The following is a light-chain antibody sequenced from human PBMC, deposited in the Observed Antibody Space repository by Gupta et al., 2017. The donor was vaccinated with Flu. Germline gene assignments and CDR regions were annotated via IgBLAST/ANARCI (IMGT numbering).Light chain of an antibody. CDR3: SSYTGSSSPYV. J-gene: IGLJ1*01. V-gene: IGLV2-14*01. CDR1: STDVGAYNY. CDR2: EVS. Sequence: QSALTQPASVSGSPGQSSTISCTGTSTDVGAYNYVSWYQQHPGKVPKRMIYEVSNRPSGISTRFSGSKSGTTASLTISGLQAEDEADYYCSSYTGSSSPYVFGTGTKVTVL.